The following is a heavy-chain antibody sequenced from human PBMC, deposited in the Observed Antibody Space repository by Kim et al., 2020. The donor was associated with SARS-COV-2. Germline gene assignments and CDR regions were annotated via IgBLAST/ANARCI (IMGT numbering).Heavy chain of an antibody. CDR1: GGSISSYY. V-gene: IGHV4-59*01. D-gene: IGHD3-10*01. J-gene: IGHJ3*02. Sequence: SETLSLTCTVSGGSISSYYWSWIRQPPGKGLEWIGYIYYSGSTNYNPSLKSRVTISVDTSKNQFSLKLSSVTAADTAVYYCAGSERGVIRALYAFDIWGQGTMVTVSS. CDR3: AGSERGVIRALYAFDI. CDR2: IYYSGST.